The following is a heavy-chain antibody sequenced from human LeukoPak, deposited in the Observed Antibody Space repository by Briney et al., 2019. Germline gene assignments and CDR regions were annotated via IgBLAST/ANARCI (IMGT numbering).Heavy chain of an antibody. CDR2: IYYSGST. Sequence: SETLSLTCTVSGGSISSRSHYWGWIRQPPGKGLEWIGTIYYSGSTYYSPSLKSRVTISVDTSKNQFSLKLSSVTAADTAVYHCARLASNWELDYWGQGTLVIVSS. V-gene: IGHV4-39*01. CDR3: ARLASNWELDY. D-gene: IGHD1-26*01. J-gene: IGHJ4*02. CDR1: GGSISSRSHY.